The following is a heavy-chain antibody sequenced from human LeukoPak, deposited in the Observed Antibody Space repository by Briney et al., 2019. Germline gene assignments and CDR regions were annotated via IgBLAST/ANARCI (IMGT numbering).Heavy chain of an antibody. CDR3: AKVLGYYDSSGYYHHDAFDI. D-gene: IGHD3-22*01. J-gene: IGHJ3*02. CDR2: ISYDGTNK. Sequence: PGRSLRLSCAASGFTFSSYGMHWVRQAPGKGLEWVAIISYDGTNKYYADSVKGRFTISRDNSKNTLYLQMNSLRAEDTAVYYCAKVLGYYDSSGYYHHDAFDIWGQGTMVTVSS. V-gene: IGHV3-30*18. CDR1: GFTFSSYG.